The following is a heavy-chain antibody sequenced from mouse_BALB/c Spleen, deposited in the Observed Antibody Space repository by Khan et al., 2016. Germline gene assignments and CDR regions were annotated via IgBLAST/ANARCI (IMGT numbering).Heavy chain of an antibody. D-gene: IGHD4-1*01. CDR1: GFTFTDYY. Sequence: VQLKESGGGLVQPGGSLRLSCATSGFTFTDYYMSWVRQPPGKALEWLGFIRNKANGYTTEYSASVKGRFTISRDNSQSILYLQMNTLRAEDSATYDCARDRWDGMDYWGRGTSVTVSS. CDR2: IRNKANGYTT. V-gene: IGHV7-3*02. CDR3: ARDRWDGMDY. J-gene: IGHJ4*01.